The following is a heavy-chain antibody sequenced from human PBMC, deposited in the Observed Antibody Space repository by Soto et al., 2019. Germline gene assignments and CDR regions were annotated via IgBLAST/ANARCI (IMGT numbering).Heavy chain of an antibody. D-gene: IGHD4-17*01. V-gene: IGHV4-31*03. CDR1: GGSISSGGYY. Sequence: PSETLSLTCTVSGGSISSGGYYWSWIRQHPGKGLEWIGYIYYSGSTYYNPSLKSRVTISVDTSKNQFSLNLSSMTAADTAVYYCVTHTVLVYWGQGIQVTVSS. CDR3: VTHTVLVY. J-gene: IGHJ4*02. CDR2: IYYSGST.